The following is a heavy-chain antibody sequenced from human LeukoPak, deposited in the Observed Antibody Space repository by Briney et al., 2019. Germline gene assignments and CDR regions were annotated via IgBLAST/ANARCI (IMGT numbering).Heavy chain of an antibody. CDR1: GFTFGDYA. D-gene: IGHD3-3*01. CDR2: IRSKAYGGTT. J-gene: IGHJ6*03. V-gene: IGHV3-49*03. CDR3: TRDVRITIFGGYYYYMDV. Sequence: GGSLRLSCTASGFTFGDYAMSWFRQAPGKGLEWVGFIRSKAYGGTTEYAASVKGRFTISRGDSKSIAYLQMNSLKTEDTAVYYCTRDVRITIFGGYYYYMDVWGKGTTVTVSS.